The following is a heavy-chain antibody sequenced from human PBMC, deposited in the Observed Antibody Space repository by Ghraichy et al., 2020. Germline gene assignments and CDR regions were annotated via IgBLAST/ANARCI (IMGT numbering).Heavy chain of an antibody. J-gene: IGHJ4*02. Sequence: GGSLRLAFEASGFRFSDYAMAWVRQGPGKGLEWVSSIGGDGNTYYADSVKGRFTISRDNSKNTVYVQMIGLRADDTAVYFCAKRGWLHDYFDYWGQGTLVTVSS. V-gene: IGHV3-23*01. CDR1: GFRFSDYA. D-gene: IGHD5-24*01. CDR3: AKRGWLHDYFDY. CDR2: IGGDGNT.